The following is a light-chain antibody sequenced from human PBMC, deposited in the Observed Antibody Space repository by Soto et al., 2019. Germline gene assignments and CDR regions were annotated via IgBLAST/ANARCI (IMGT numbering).Light chain of an antibody. J-gene: IGKJ5*01. V-gene: IGKV1-39*01. Sequence: DIQMTQSPSSLSASVGDRVTITCRASQAISRDLNWYQQKPGKAPKLLIYAASSLQSGVPSRFSGSGSETDFTLTINRLQPEDFATYYCQQTYSTLITFGQGTRLEIK. CDR1: QAISRD. CDR2: AAS. CDR3: QQTYSTLIT.